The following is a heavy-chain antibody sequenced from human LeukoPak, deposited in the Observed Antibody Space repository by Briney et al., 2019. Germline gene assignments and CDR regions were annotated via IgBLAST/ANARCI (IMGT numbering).Heavy chain of an antibody. V-gene: IGHV4-30-4*01. CDR1: GGSISSGDYY. CDR2: IYYSGST. Sequence: SETLSLTCTVSGGSISSGDYYWSWIRQPPGKGLEWIGYIYYSGSTYYNPSLKSRVTISVDTSKNQFSLKLSSVTAADTAVYYCARWLDRYCSGGSCYRDAFDIWGQGTMVTVSS. CDR3: ARWLDRYCSGGSCYRDAFDI. J-gene: IGHJ3*02. D-gene: IGHD2-15*01.